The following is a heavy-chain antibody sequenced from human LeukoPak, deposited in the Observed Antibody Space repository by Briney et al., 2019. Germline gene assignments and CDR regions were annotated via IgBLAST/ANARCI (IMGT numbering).Heavy chain of an antibody. V-gene: IGHV3-13*01. J-gene: IGHJ6*02. CDR3: ARAVHSGYDFYGMDV. CDR1: GFTFSSYD. D-gene: IGHD5-12*01. Sequence: GGSLRLSCAASGFTFSSYDMHWVRHATGKGLEWVSAIGTAGDTYYPGSVKGRFTISRENAKNSLYLQMNSLRAGDTAVYYCARAVHSGYDFYGMDVWGQGPTVTVSS. CDR2: IGTAGDT.